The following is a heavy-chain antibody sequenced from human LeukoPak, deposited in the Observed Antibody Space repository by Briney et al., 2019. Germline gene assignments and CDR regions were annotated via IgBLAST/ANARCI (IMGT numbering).Heavy chain of an antibody. D-gene: IGHD3-10*01. J-gene: IGHJ5*02. CDR2: IYSGGST. CDR1: GFTVSSNY. Sequence: GSLRLSCAASGFTVSSNYMSWVRQAPGKGLEWVSVIYSGGSTYYADSVKGRFTISRDNSKNTLYLQMNSLRAEDTAVYYCARDLLGLWFGESWGQGTLVTVSS. V-gene: IGHV3-66*02. CDR3: ARDLLGLWFGES.